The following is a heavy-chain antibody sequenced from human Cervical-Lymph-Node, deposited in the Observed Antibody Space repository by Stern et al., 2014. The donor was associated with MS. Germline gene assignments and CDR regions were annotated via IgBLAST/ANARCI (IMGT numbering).Heavy chain of an antibody. D-gene: IGHD3-22*01. J-gene: IGHJ4*02. CDR3: ARIPYYYDSSGYSLLPYFDY. V-gene: IGHV1-2*02. CDR2: INPNSGGT. CDR1: GYTFTGYY. Sequence: VQLVESGAEVKKPGASVKVSCKASGYTFTGYYMHWVRQAPGQGLEWMGWINPNSGGTNYAQKFQGRVTMTRDTSISTAYMELSRLRSDDTAVYYCARIPYYYDSSGYSLLPYFDYWGQGTLGTVSS.